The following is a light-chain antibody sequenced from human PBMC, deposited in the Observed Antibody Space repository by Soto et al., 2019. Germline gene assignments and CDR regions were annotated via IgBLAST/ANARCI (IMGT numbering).Light chain of an antibody. J-gene: IGLJ2*01. V-gene: IGLV2-14*01. CDR3: SSYTSSTPRV. Sequence: QSALTQPASVSGSPGQSITISCTGASSDVGAFNYVSWYQQHPGKAPKLLIYEVSNRPSGLSNRFSGSKSGNTASLTISGLQAEDEADYYCSSYTSSTPRVFGGGTKLTVL. CDR2: EVS. CDR1: SSDVGAFNY.